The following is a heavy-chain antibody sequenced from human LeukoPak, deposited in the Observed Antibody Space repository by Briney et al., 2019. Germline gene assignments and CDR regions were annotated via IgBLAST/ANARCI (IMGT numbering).Heavy chain of an antibody. CDR1: GFLFSHYT. V-gene: IGHV3-23*01. Sequence: GGSLRLSCAVSGFLFSHYTMTWVRQGPGKGLEWVSSINGSGDATLYADSVMGRFTISRDNAKNTVSLQMKNLRAEDTAVYYCAKSDCGSDGCKLLNYWGQGTLVIASS. J-gene: IGHJ4*02. CDR3: AKSDCGSDGCKLLNY. CDR2: INGSGDAT. D-gene: IGHD3-10*01.